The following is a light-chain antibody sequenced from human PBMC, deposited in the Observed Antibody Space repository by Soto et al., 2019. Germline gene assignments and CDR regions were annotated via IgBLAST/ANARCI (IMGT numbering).Light chain of an antibody. J-gene: IGKJ5*01. Sequence: IQMTQSPSSLSASVGDRVTITCRASQSISRYLNWYQQEPGKAPKLLIYGASSLQRGVPSRFSGSGSGTDFTLTISSLQPEDFTSYYCQQNYNTLITFGQGTRLEIK. V-gene: IGKV1-39*01. CDR1: QSISRY. CDR2: GAS. CDR3: QQNYNTLIT.